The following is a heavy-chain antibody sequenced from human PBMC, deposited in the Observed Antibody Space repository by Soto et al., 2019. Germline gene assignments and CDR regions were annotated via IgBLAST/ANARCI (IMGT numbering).Heavy chain of an antibody. CDR1: GGSISSGGYY. D-gene: IGHD3-22*01. Sequence: SETLSLTCTVSGGSISSGGYYWSWIRQHPGKGLEWIGYIYYSGSTYYNPSLKSRVTISVDTSKNQFSLKLSSVTAADTAVYYCARDSSYDSSGYSMIWGQGTLVTVSS. V-gene: IGHV4-31*02. CDR2: IYYSGST. J-gene: IGHJ4*02. CDR3: ARDSSYDSSGYSMI.